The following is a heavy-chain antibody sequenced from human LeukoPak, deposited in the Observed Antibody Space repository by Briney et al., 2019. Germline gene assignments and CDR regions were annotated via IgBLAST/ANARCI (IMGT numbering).Heavy chain of an antibody. V-gene: IGHV3-11*06. CDR2: ISSSSSYT. Sequence: NPGGSLRLSSAASGFTFSDYYMSWIRQAPGKGLEWVSYISSSSSYTNYADSVKGRFTISRDNAKNSLYLQMNSLRAEDTAVYYCARVRGDYLRIFDYWGQGTLVTVSS. D-gene: IGHD4-17*01. J-gene: IGHJ4*02. CDR1: GFTFSDYY. CDR3: ARVRGDYLRIFDY.